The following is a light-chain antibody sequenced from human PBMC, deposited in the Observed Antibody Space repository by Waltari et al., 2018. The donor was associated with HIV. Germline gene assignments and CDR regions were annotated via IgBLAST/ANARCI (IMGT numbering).Light chain of an antibody. J-gene: IGLJ2*01. V-gene: IGLV1-44*01. CDR3: AAWDDTLNGL. CDR1: TSNIGTNI. CDR2: SNN. Sequence: QSVLTQPPSASGTPGQNVTISCSGNTSNIGTNIVNWYQQFPGAAPKLLIYSNNQRPSGVPARFSGSKSGTSASLAISWLQSEDEADIFCAAWDDTLNGLFGGGTKLTVL.